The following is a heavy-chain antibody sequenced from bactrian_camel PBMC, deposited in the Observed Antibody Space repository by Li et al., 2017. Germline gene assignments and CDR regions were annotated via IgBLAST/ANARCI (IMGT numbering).Heavy chain of an antibody. J-gene: IGHJ4*01. V-gene: IGHV3S1*01. Sequence: VESGGGLVQPGGSLRLSCAASGFTFSSYWMYWVRQAPGKGLEWVSTINTGGGTTDYADSVKGRFTISRDNAKNTLDLQIVNAKPEDTAMYYCAARRALGGFTYLRRQSYDTWGQGTQVTVS. CDR2: INTGGGTT. D-gene: IGHD7*01. CDR1: GFTFSSYW. CDR3: AARRALGGFTYLRRQSYDT.